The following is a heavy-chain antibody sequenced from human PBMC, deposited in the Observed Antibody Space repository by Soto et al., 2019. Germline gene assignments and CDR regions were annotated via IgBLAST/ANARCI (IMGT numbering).Heavy chain of an antibody. CDR2: IDNSGST. J-gene: IGHJ4*02. Sequence: SETLSRTCTVSAGSSSNYFCNWIRQPAGKGLDWIGRIDNSGSTNYNPSLKSRITMSADTSRNQFSLKLNSVTAADTAVYYCARGGQDFWSGPFDYWGQGALVTVSS. V-gene: IGHV4-4*07. CDR1: AGSSSNYF. D-gene: IGHD3-3*01. CDR3: ARGGQDFWSGPFDY.